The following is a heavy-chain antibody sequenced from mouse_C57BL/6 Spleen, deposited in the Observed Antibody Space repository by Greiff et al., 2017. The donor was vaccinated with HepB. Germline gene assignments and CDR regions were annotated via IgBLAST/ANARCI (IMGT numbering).Heavy chain of an antibody. CDR2: INPSTGGT. J-gene: IGHJ1*03. D-gene: IGHD1-1*01. Sequence: EVQLQQSGPELVKPGASVKISCKASGYSFTGYYMNWVKQSPEKSLEWIGEINPSTGGTTYNQKFKAKATLTVDKSSSTAYMQLKSLTSEDSAVYYCARGSSLPYWYFDVWGTGTTVTVSS. CDR1: GYSFTGYY. V-gene: IGHV1-42*01. CDR3: ARGSSLPYWYFDV.